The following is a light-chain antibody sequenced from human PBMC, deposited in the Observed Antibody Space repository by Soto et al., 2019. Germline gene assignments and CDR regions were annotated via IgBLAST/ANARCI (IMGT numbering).Light chain of an antibody. Sequence: EIVFTQSPATLSLSPGERATLSCRASQSVSSYLLWYQQKPGQTPRLLIYDASNRATGIPARFSGSGSETDFTLTISRLEPEDFAVYYCQQYGSSPPITFGQGTRLEIK. CDR3: QQYGSSPPIT. J-gene: IGKJ5*01. CDR1: QSVSSY. V-gene: IGKV3-20*01. CDR2: DAS.